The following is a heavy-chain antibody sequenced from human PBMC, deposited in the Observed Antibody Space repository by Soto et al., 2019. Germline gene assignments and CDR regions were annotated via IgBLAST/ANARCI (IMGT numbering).Heavy chain of an antibody. CDR1: GYTFTGYY. Sequence: ASVKVSCKASGYTFTGYYMHWVRQAPGQGLEWMGWINPNSGGTNYAQKFQGWVTMTRDTSISTAYMELSRLGSDDTAVYYCARDRTYRGAVVVPAAMLEFTPIFDYWGQGTLVTVSS. D-gene: IGHD2-2*01. V-gene: IGHV1-2*04. CDR2: INPNSGGT. CDR3: ARDRTYRGAVVVPAAMLEFTPIFDY. J-gene: IGHJ4*02.